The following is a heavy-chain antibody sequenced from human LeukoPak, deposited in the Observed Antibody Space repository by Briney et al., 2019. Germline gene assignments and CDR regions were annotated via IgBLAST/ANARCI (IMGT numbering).Heavy chain of an antibody. CDR1: GFTFSSYA. CDR3: AKVQGYYYGMDV. J-gene: IGHJ6*02. Sequence: PXGSLRLSCAASGFTFSSYAMSWVRQAPGKGLEWVSAISGSGGSTYYADSVKGRFTISRDNSKNTLYLQMNSLRAEDTAVYYCAKVQGYYYGMDVWGQGTTVTVSS. CDR2: ISGSGGST. V-gene: IGHV3-23*01.